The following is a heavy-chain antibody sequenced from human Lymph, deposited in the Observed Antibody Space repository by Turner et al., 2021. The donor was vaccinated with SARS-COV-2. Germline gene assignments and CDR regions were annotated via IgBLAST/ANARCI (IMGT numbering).Heavy chain of an antibody. CDR2: IRGSGGST. J-gene: IGHJ6*02. V-gene: IGHV3-23*01. Sequence: EVQLLESGGGLVQPGGSLRLSCAASGFTFSSYAMGWVRQAPGKGLEWVSTIRGSGGSTYYADSVKGRFTISRDNSKNTLYLQMNSLRAEDKAVYYCANLYPTVSWEFPYRIDVWGQGTTVTVSS. CDR1: GFTFSSYA. D-gene: IGHD3-16*01. CDR3: ANLYPTVSWEFPYRIDV.